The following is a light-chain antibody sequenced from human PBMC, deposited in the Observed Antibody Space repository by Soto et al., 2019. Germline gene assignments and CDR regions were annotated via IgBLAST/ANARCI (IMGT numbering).Light chain of an antibody. CDR1: QSVSSSY. J-gene: IGKJ3*01. Sequence: EIVLTQSPGTLSLSPGERATLSCRASQSVSSSYLAWYQQKPGQAPRLLIYGASSRATGIPVRFSGSGAGTDFALTISRLEPEDFAVYYCQQYGSSPPLFTFGPGTKVDSK. CDR3: QQYGSSPPLFT. CDR2: GAS. V-gene: IGKV3-20*01.